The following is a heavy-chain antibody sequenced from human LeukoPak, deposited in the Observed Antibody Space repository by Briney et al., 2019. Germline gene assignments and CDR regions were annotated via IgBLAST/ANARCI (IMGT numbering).Heavy chain of an antibody. V-gene: IGHV4-59*02. Sequence: PSETLSLTCTVSGGSASSYYWSWIRQPPGKGLEWIGYIYYTGSGNNSPSLKSRVTMSVDTSKNQFSLRLNSVTAADTAVYYCARARYVSAWYAFDIWGQGTMVTVSS. J-gene: IGHJ3*02. CDR2: IYYTGSG. D-gene: IGHD6-19*01. CDR1: GGSASSYY. CDR3: ARARYVSAWYAFDI.